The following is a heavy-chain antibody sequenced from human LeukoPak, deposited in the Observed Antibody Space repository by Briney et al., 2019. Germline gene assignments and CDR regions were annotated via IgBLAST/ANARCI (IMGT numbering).Heavy chain of an antibody. CDR3: ARVRRDSGSYYRPLGAFDI. Sequence: SETLSLTCAVYGGSFSGYYWSWIRQPPGKGLEWIGEINHSGSTNYNPSLKSRVTISVDTSENQFSLKLSSVTAADTAVYYCARVRRDSGSYYRPLGAFDIWGQGTMVTVSS. V-gene: IGHV4-34*01. CDR2: INHSGST. CDR1: GGSFSGYY. J-gene: IGHJ3*02. D-gene: IGHD1-26*01.